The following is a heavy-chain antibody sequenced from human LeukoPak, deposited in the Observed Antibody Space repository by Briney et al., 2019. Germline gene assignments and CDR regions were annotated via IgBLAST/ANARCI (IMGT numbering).Heavy chain of an antibody. Sequence: PGGSLRLSCAASGFMFSGSPMHWVRQASGKGLEWVSSISSSSSYIYYADSVKGRFTISRDNAKNSLYLQMNSLRAEDTAVYYCARDLYNWNSTNWFDPWGQGTLVTVSS. J-gene: IGHJ5*02. CDR1: GFMFSGSP. CDR3: ARDLYNWNSTNWFDP. D-gene: IGHD1-7*01. CDR2: ISSSSSYI. V-gene: IGHV3-21*01.